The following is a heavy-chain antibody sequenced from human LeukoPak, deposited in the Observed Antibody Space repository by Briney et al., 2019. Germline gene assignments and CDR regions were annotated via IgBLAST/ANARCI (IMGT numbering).Heavy chain of an antibody. V-gene: IGHV3-48*04. CDR1: GFTFTDYT. CDR2: ISSSGSTI. D-gene: IGHD3-10*02. J-gene: IGHJ6*04. Sequence: PGGSLGLSCEASGFTFTDYTINWVRQAPGKGLEWVSYISSSGSTIYYADSVKGRFTISRDNAKNSLYLQMNSLRAEDTAVYYCAELGITMIGGVWGKGTTVTISS. CDR3: AELGITMIGGV.